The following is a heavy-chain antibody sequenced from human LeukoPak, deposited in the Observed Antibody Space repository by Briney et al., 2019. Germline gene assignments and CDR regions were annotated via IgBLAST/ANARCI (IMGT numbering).Heavy chain of an antibody. V-gene: IGHV4-38-2*01. CDR3: ARQRGIAARTFDY. CDR2: IYHSGST. Sequence: SETLSLTCAVSGYSISSGYYWGWIRQPPGKGLEWIGSIYHSGSTYYNPSLKSRVTISVDTSKNQFSLKLSSVTAADTAVYYCARQRGIAARTFDYWGQGTLVTVSS. CDR1: GYSISSGYY. D-gene: IGHD6-6*01. J-gene: IGHJ4*02.